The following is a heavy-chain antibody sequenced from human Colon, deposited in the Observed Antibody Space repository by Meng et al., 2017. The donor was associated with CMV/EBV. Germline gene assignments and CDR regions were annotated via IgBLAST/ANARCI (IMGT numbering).Heavy chain of an antibody. CDR2: IYPSGFP. CDR3: ARAQYTYGYWIFDY. Sequence: QGRLKESGPGLVKPSETLSLSCTVSGGSISSYYWSWIRQPAGKGLEWIGRIYPSGFPKYKPSLESRVTMSADTSKNQISLKLTSVTAADTAVYYCARAQYTYGYWIFDYWGQGTLVTVSS. CDR1: GGSISSYY. J-gene: IGHJ4*02. V-gene: IGHV4-4*07. D-gene: IGHD5-18*01.